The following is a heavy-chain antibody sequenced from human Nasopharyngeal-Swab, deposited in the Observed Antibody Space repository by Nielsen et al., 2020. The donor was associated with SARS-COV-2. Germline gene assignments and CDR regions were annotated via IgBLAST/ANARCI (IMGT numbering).Heavy chain of an antibody. CDR2: ISYDGSKK. V-gene: IGHV3-30*18. D-gene: IGHD5-24*01. CDR1: GFTFSSYG. Sequence: GESLKISCAASGFTFSSYGMHWVRQAPGKGLEWAAVISYDGSKKYYADSVKGRFTISRDNSKNTLYLQMNSLRAEDTAVYYCAKDQMAHFDYWGQGTLVTVSS. CDR3: AKDQMAHFDY. J-gene: IGHJ4*02.